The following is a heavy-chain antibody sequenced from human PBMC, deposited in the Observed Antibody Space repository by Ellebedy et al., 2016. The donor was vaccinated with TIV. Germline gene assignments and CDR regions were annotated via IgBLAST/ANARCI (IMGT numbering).Heavy chain of an antibody. V-gene: IGHV1-46*01. J-gene: IGHJ4*02. Sequence: ASVKVSCKASGYTFTTYYMHWVRQAPGQGLERMGIINPSGGSTTYAQKFQGRVTMTRDTSTSTVYMDLSSLTSEDTAVYYCAREGYGSGSYLLFDYWGQGTLVTVSS. D-gene: IGHD3-10*01. CDR1: GYTFTTYY. CDR2: INPSGGST. CDR3: AREGYGSGSYLLFDY.